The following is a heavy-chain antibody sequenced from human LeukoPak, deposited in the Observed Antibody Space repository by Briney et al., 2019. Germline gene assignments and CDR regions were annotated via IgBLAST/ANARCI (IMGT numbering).Heavy chain of an antibody. CDR1: GLTFSSYW. CDR2: LDSSGAYI. J-gene: IGHJ4*02. CDR3: LRGDRRDY. V-gene: IGHV3-21*06. Sequence: GGSLRLSCAASGLTFSSYWMSWVRQAPGKGLEWLSSLDSSGAYIFYADSVKGRFIISRDNAKNSLYLQMNSLRVEDTAVYYCLRGDRRDYWGQGTLVTVSS.